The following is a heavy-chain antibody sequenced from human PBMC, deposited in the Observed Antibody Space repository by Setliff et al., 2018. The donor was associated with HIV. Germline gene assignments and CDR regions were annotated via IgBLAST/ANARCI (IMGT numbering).Heavy chain of an antibody. CDR2: MNPNSGNT. CDR1: GYTFSSYD. Sequence: ASVKVSCKASGYTFSSYDINWVRQATGQGLEWMGWMNPNSGNTGYAQKFQGRVTITADESRTTAYLDLKSLRSEDTAMYYCATAGEMATIGYSYYYMGVWGKGTTVTVSS. J-gene: IGHJ6*03. V-gene: IGHV1-8*03. CDR3: ATAGEMATIGYSYYYMGV. D-gene: IGHD3-10*01.